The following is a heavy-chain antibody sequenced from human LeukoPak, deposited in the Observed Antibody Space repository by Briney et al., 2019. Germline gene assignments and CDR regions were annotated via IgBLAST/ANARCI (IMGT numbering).Heavy chain of an antibody. CDR3: ARTTYYYDSSGYYYLDY. V-gene: IGHV1-69*13. CDR2: IIPIFGTT. D-gene: IGHD3-22*01. CDR1: GGTFISYA. J-gene: IGHJ4*02. Sequence: SVKVSCKASGGTFISYAISWVRQAPGQGLEWMGGIIPIFGTTKYAQKFQGRVTITADESTSTAYMELSSLRSEGTAVYYCARTTYYYDSSGYYYLDYWGQGTLVTVSS.